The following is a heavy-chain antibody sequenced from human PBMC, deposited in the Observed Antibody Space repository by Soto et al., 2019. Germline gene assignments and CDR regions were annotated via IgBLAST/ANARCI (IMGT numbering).Heavy chain of an antibody. D-gene: IGHD1-26*01. CDR2: INHSGST. CDR3: ARSGLGYHYYGMDV. V-gene: IGHV4-34*01. CDR1: GGSFSGYY. Sequence: SKTLSLTCAVYGGSFSGYYWSWIRQPPGKGLEWIGEINHSGSTNYNPSLKSRVTISVDTSKNQFSLKLSSVTAADTAVYYCARSGLGYHYYGMDVWGQGTTVTVS. J-gene: IGHJ6*02.